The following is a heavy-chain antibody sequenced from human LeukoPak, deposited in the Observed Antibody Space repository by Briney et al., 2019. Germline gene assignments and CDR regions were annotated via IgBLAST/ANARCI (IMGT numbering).Heavy chain of an antibody. CDR1: GHTLTQLS. CDR3: ATGSRGLSHFDY. D-gene: IGHD3/OR15-3a*01. CDR2: FDPEDGET. J-gene: IGHJ4*02. Sequence: ASVKVSCKVSGHTLTQLSMHWVRQAPGNGLGWRGGFDPEDGETIYAQKFQGRVTMTEDTSTDTAYMELSSLRSEDTAVYYCATGSRGLSHFDYWGQGTLVTVSS. V-gene: IGHV1-24*01.